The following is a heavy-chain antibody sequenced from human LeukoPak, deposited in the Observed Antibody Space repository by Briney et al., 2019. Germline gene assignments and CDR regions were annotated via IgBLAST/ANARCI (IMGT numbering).Heavy chain of an antibody. CDR2: IIPIFGTA. D-gene: IGHD1-1*01. V-gene: IGHV1-69*01. CDR3: ARATGSANYYLRD. J-gene: IGHJ4*02. Sequence: EASVKVSCKASGGTFSSYAISWVRQAPGQGLEWMGGIIPIFGTANYAQKFQGRVTITADESTSTAYMELSSLRSEDTAVYYCARATGSANYYLRDWGQGTLVTVSS. CDR1: GGTFSSYA.